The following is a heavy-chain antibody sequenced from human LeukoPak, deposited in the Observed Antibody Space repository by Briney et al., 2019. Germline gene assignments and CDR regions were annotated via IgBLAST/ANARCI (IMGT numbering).Heavy chain of an antibody. D-gene: IGHD3-3*01. CDR1: GYIFAHNG. J-gene: IGHJ4*02. V-gene: IGHV1-18*01. Sequence: GASVKVSCKTSGYIFAHNGISWVRQAPGQGPEWMGWISAYNGDTNYAQNFQGRVTMTRDTSTSTVYMELRSLRSDDTAVYYCARAVGLGFDYWGQGTLVTVS. CDR2: ISAYNGDT. CDR3: ARAVGLGFDY.